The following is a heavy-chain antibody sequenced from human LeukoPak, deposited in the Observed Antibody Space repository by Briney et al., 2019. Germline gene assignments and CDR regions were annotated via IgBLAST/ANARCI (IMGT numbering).Heavy chain of an antibody. D-gene: IGHD4-11*01. CDR1: GFTFSDAW. J-gene: IGHJ4*02. CDR3: TRGIGTVTPGY. V-gene: IGHV3-49*04. Sequence: PGGSLRLSCAASGFTFSDAWMSWVRQAPGKGLEWVGFIRSKAYGGTTEYAASVKGRFTISRDDSKSIAYLQMNSLKTEDTAVYYCTRGIGTVTPGYWGQGTLVTVSS. CDR2: IRSKAYGGTT.